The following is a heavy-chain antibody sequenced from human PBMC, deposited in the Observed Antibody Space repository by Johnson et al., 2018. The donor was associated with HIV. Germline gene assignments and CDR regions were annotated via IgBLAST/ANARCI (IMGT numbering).Heavy chain of an antibody. D-gene: IGHD1-26*01. CDR1: GITFSSYA. CDR2: ISYDGSNK. V-gene: IGHV3-30*04. Sequence: QVQLVESGGGVVQPGRSLRLSCAASGITFSSYAMHWVRQAPGKGLEWVAVISYDGSNKYYADSVKGRFTISRDNSKNTLYLQMNSLRAEDTAVYYCAKDGMGGNYWYAFDIWGQGTMVTVSS. CDR3: AKDGMGGNYWYAFDI. J-gene: IGHJ3*02.